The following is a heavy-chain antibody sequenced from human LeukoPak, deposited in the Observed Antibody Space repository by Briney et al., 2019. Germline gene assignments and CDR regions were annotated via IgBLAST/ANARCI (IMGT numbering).Heavy chain of an antibody. D-gene: IGHD2-2*01. V-gene: IGHV1-18*01. CDR3: ARGESVDIVVVPAAMSAFDI. CDR1: GYTFTSYG. Sequence: ASVKVSCKASGYTFTSYGISWVRQAPGQGLEWMGWISAYNGNTNYAQKLQGRVTMTTDTSTSTAYMELRSLRSDETAVYYCARGESVDIVVVPAAMSAFDIWGQGTMVTVSS. J-gene: IGHJ3*02. CDR2: ISAYNGNT.